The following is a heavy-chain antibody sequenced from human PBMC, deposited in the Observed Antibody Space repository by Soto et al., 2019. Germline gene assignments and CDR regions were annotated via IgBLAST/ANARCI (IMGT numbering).Heavy chain of an antibody. CDR2: ISHSGTT. J-gene: IGHJ6*02. Sequence: ETLSLTCTVSGGSISNYYWSWIRQPPGKGLEWIGYISHSGTTNYNPSLKSRVTISVDTPKNQFSLKLSSVTAADTAVYYCARSHGSGQRYYYGMDVWGRGTTVTVSS. CDR3: ARSHGSGQRYYYGMDV. CDR1: GGSISNYY. V-gene: IGHV4-59*01. D-gene: IGHD3-10*01.